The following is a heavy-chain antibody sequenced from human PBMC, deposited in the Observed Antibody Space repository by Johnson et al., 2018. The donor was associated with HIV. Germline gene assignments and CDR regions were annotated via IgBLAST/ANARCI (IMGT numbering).Heavy chain of an antibody. D-gene: IGHD2-15*01. V-gene: IGHV3-73*01. Sequence: QLVESGGGLVQPGGSLKLSCAASGFTFTGSAIHWVRQASGQGLEWVGRIRNKAKNYATEYGASVKGRFTISRDDSKNTAYLIMNSLKTEDTAVYYCARSVGYCSGGSCSPDAFDIWGQGTMVTVSS. CDR1: GFTFTGSA. CDR3: ARSVGYCSGGSCSPDAFDI. CDR2: IRNKAKNYAT. J-gene: IGHJ3*02.